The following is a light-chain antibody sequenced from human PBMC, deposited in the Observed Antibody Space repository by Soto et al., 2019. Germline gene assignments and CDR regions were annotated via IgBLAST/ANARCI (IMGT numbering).Light chain of an antibody. J-gene: IGKJ4*01. CDR1: ESVSSN. Sequence: ETVLTQSPATLSVSPGDRATLSCRASESVSSNVAWYQQKPGQTPRLLIYGASTRATGVPPRFSGSRSGTEFTLTISSLQAEDVAVYYCQQYYSTPLTFGGGTKVDIK. V-gene: IGKV3-15*01. CDR2: GAS. CDR3: QQYYSTPLT.